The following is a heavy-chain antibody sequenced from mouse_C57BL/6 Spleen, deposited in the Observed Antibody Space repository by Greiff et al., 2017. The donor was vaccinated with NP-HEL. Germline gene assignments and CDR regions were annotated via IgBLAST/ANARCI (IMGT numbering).Heavy chain of an antibody. CDR1: GYAFSSSW. CDR3: ARRELKEAMDY. J-gene: IGHJ4*01. Sequence: QVQLQQSGPELVKPGASVKISCKASGYAFSSSWMNWVKQRPGKGLEWIGRIYPGDGDTNYNGKFKGKATLTADKSSSTAYMQLSSLTSEDSAVYFCARRELKEAMDYWGQGTSVTVSS. D-gene: IGHD1-3*01. V-gene: IGHV1-82*01. CDR2: IYPGDGDT.